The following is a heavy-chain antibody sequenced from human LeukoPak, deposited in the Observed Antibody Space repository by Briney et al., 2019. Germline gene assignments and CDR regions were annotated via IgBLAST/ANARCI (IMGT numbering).Heavy chain of an antibody. CDR3: ARYQNTMVRGVRPSMDV. D-gene: IGHD3-10*01. J-gene: IGHJ6*02. Sequence: AASVKVSCKASGGTFSSYAISWVRQAPGQGREWMGRIIPILGIANYAQKFQGRVTITADKSTSTAYMELSSLRSEDTAVYYCARYQNTMVRGVRPSMDVWGQGTTVTVSS. CDR2: IIPILGIA. CDR1: GGTFSSYA. V-gene: IGHV1-69*04.